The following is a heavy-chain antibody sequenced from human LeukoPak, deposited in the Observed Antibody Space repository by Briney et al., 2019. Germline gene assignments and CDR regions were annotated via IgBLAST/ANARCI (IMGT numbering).Heavy chain of an antibody. J-gene: IGHJ4*02. Sequence: GGSLRLSCAASRFTFSSYAMHWVRQAPGKGLEGVAVISYDGSNEYYADYVKGRFTISRDNSKNTVYLQVNSLRGDDTAVYYCARDRRYDILTGFSNFFDYWGQGTLVTVAS. CDR2: ISYDGSNE. D-gene: IGHD3-9*01. CDR3: ARDRRYDILTGFSNFFDY. CDR1: RFTFSSYA. V-gene: IGHV3-30-3*01.